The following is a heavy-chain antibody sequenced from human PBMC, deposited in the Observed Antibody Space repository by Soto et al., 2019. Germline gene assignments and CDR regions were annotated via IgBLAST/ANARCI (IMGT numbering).Heavy chain of an antibody. V-gene: IGHV1-18*01. CDR2: IIASDGST. D-gene: IGHD3-10*01. CDR1: GYAFSFG. Sequence: ASVKVSCKASGYAFSFGFSWVRQAPGQGLEWMVWIIASDGSTNSASKFRGRISMTTDTSTHTAYLDLLSLTSDDTAMYFCATYYFGSRSHYRFHXWGQVTRVTVSX. J-gene: IGHJ4*02. CDR3: ATYYFGSRSHYRFHX.